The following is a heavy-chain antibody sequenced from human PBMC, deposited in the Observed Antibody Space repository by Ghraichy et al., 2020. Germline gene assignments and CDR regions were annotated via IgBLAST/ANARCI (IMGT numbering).Heavy chain of an antibody. D-gene: IGHD2-2*01. Sequence: ASVKVSCKASGYTFSSYDTNLVLLSPGQRLEWMGWMNPNSGTTGYAQKFQGRVTMTRNTSISTAYMELSSLRSEDTAVYYCARGKRVVVPAAYYMDVWGKGTTVTVAS. CDR3: ARGKRVVVPAAYYMDV. V-gene: IGHV1-8*01. J-gene: IGHJ6*03. CDR2: MNPNSGTT. CDR1: GYTFSSYD.